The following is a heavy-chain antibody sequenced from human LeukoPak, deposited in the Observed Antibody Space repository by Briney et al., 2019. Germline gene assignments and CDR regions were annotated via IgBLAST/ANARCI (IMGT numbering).Heavy chain of an antibody. CDR1: GYTFTSYD. D-gene: IGHD3-3*01. V-gene: IGHV1-8*01. CDR2: MNPNSGNT. J-gene: IGHJ4*02. Sequence: AASVKVSCKASGYTFTSYDINWVRQATGQGLEWMGWMNPNSGNTGYAQKFQGRVTMTRNTSISTAYMELSSLRSEDTAVYYCASWWSGAGSRLRDDGFDYWGQGTLVTVSS. CDR3: ASWWSGAGSRLRDDGFDY.